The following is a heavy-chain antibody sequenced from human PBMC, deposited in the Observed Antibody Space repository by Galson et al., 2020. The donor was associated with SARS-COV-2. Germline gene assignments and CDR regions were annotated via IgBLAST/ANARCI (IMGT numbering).Heavy chain of an antibody. J-gene: IGHJ6*03. CDR3: ARGATVTTSYYYFYYMYV. Sequence: GGSLRLSCAASGSTFSSYWMHWVRQAPGKGLVWVSRINDDGSSTSYADFVKGQFTISRDNAKNTLYLQMNSLRAEDTAVYYCARGATVTTSYYYFYYMYVWCKGTTVTVSS. CDR1: GSTFSSYW. V-gene: IGHV3-74*01. D-gene: IGHD4-4*01. CDR2: INDDGSST.